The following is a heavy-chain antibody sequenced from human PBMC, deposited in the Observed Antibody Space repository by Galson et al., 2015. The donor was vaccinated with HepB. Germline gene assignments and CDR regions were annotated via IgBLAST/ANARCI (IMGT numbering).Heavy chain of an antibody. Sequence: SLRLSCAASGFNFSNYWMRWVSQAPGKGLVWVSRINLDGSLTNYGDSVKGRFTISRDNAKNTLYLQMKSLRVEDMAVYYCARKHYDSSAYGLWGQGTLVTVSS. CDR2: INLDGSLT. V-gene: IGHV3-74*01. J-gene: IGHJ4*02. D-gene: IGHD3-22*01. CDR1: GFNFSNYW. CDR3: ARKHYDSSAYGL.